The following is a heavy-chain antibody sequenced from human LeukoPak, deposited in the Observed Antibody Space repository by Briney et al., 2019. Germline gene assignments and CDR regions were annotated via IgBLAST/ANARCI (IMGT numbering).Heavy chain of an antibody. Sequence: GGSLRLSCAASGFTFSSYAMNWVRQAPGKGLEWVLGISGSGGSTYYADSVKGRLTISRDNSKNTLYLQMNSLRAEDTAVYYCAKASGYSYGYYMDVWGKGTTVTVSS. CDR3: AKASGYSYGYYMDV. CDR2: ISGSGGST. CDR1: GFTFSSYA. D-gene: IGHD5-18*01. J-gene: IGHJ6*03. V-gene: IGHV3-23*01.